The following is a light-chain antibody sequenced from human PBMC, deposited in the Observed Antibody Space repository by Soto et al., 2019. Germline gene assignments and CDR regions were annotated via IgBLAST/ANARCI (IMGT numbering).Light chain of an antibody. CDR3: SSYTSTNTLEVL. J-gene: IGLJ2*01. CDR1: NSDVGGYNH. CDR2: GVS. V-gene: IGLV2-14*01. Sequence: QSALTQPASVSGSPGQSITISCTGTNSDVGGYNHVSWYQQRPGEAPKLMVYGVSNRPSGISNRFSGSKSGNTASLTISGLQAEDEADYYCSSYTSTNTLEVLFGGGTKLTVL.